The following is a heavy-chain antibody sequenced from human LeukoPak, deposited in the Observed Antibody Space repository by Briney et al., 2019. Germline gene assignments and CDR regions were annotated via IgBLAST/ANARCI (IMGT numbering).Heavy chain of an antibody. J-gene: IGHJ4*02. D-gene: IGHD3-10*01. V-gene: IGHV4-39*01. CDR3: ARRPMVRGAPIDY. CDR2: IYYSGST. CDR1: GGSISSSSYY. Sequence: SETLSLTCTVSGGSISSSSYYWGWIRQPPGKGLEWIGSIYYSGSTYYNPSLKSRVTISVDTSKNQFSLKLSFVTAADTAVYYCARRPMVRGAPIDYWGQGTLVTVSS.